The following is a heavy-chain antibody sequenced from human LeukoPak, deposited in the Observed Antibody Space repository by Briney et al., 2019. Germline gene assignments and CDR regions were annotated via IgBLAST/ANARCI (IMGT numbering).Heavy chain of an antibody. Sequence: SETLSLTRTVSGGSISSSTSYWGWIRQPPGKGLEWIGSIYYSGRTYYNPPLKSRLTISVDTSKNQFSLKLSSVTAADTAVYYCARHPGITAAGTGFDIWGQGTMVTVSS. D-gene: IGHD6-13*01. CDR2: IYYSGRT. V-gene: IGHV4-39*01. CDR1: GGSISSSTSY. J-gene: IGHJ3*02. CDR3: ARHPGITAAGTGFDI.